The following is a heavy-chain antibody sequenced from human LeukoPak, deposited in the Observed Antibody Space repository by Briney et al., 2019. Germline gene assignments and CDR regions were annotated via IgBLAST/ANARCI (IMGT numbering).Heavy chain of an antibody. V-gene: IGHV3-48*01. J-gene: IGHJ4*02. D-gene: IGHD3-3*01. CDR3: ARDRYYDFWSGYSDSHTADY. CDR2: ISSSSSTI. CDR1: GFTFSSYS. Sequence: GGSLRLSCAASGFTFSSYSMNWVRQAPGKGLEWVSYISSSSSTIYYADSVKGRFTISRDNAKNSLYLQMNSLRAEDTAVYYCARDRYYDFWSGYSDSHTADYWGQGTLVTVSS.